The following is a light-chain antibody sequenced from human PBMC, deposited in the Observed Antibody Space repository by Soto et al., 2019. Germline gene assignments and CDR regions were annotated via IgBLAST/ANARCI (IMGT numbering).Light chain of an antibody. CDR2: DIS. CDR3: SSYTSSSTLGGV. Sequence: QSVLTQPASVSGSPGQSITISCTGNSRDVGGYNYVSWYQQHPGKAPKFMIYDISNRPSGVSNRFSGSKSGNTASLTISGLQAEDEADYYCSSYTSSSTLGGVFGTGTKVTVL. CDR1: SRDVGGYNY. V-gene: IGLV2-14*01. J-gene: IGLJ1*01.